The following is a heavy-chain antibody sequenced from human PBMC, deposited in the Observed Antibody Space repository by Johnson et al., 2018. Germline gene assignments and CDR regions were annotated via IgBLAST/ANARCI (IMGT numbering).Heavy chain of an antibody. V-gene: IGHV5-51*03. CDR2: SYPGESDT. CDR3: ARENLEMATLVDAFDI. D-gene: IGHD5-24*01. CDR1: GYSFTSYW. J-gene: IGHJ3*02. Sequence: EQLVQSGAEEKKEGESLEISCKGPGYSFTSYWIGWVRQMPGKSLEWMGISYPGESDTRYSPSFQGQVTISADKSISNAYLPWSSLKTSDTAMYYCARENLEMATLVDAFDIWGQGTMVTVSS.